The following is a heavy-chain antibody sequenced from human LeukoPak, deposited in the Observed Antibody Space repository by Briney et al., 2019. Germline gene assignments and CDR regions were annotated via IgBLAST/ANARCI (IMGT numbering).Heavy chain of an antibody. CDR2: IYYSGST. CDR3: ARVGSSGWYDNWFDP. D-gene: IGHD6-19*01. Sequence: PSETLSLTCTVSGGSIRSYYWSWIRQPPGKGLEWIGYIYYSGSTNYNPSLKSRVTISVDTSKNQFSLKLSSVAAADTAVYYCARVGSSGWYDNWFDPWGQGTLVTVSS. V-gene: IGHV4-59*01. CDR1: GGSIRSYY. J-gene: IGHJ5*02.